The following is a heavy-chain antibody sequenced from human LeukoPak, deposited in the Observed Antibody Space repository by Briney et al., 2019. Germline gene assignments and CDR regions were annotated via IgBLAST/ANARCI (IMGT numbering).Heavy chain of an antibody. CDR2: ISAYNGNT. CDR3: AREIIPPEYYGMDV. CDR1: GYTFTSYG. D-gene: IGHD1-14*01. Sequence: ASVKVSCKASGYTFTSYGISWVRQAPGQGLEWMGWISAYNGNTNYAQKLQGRVTMTTDTSTSTAYMELRSLRSDDTAVYYCAREIIPPEYYGMDVWGQGTTVTVSS. V-gene: IGHV1-18*01. J-gene: IGHJ6*02.